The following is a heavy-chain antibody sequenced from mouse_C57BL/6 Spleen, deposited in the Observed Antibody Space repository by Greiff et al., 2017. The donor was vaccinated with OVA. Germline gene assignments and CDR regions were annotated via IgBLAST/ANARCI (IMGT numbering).Heavy chain of an antibody. CDR3: ARNYYGSSYFDY. D-gene: IGHD1-1*01. V-gene: IGHV1-64*01. J-gene: IGHJ2*01. Sequence: VQLQQPGAELVKPGASVKLSCKASGYTFTSYWMHWVKQRPGQGLEWIGMIHPNSGSTNYNEKFKSKATLTVDKSSSTAYMQLSSLTSEYSAVYYCARNYYGSSYFDYWGQGTTLTVSS. CDR1: GYTFTSYW. CDR2: IHPNSGST.